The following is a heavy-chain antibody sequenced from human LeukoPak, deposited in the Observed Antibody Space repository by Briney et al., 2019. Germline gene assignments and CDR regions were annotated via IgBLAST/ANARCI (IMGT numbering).Heavy chain of an antibody. V-gene: IGHV4-34*01. CDR1: GGSFSGYY. J-gene: IGHJ1*01. CDR3: ARGRGYIVVVPAATAYFQH. D-gene: IGHD2-2*01. CDR2: INHSGST. Sequence: SETLSLTCAVYGGSFSGYYWSWISQPPGKGLEWIGEINHSGSTNYNPSLKSRVTISVDTSKNQFSLKLSSVTAADTAVYYCARGRGYIVVVPAATAYFQHWGQGTLVTVSS.